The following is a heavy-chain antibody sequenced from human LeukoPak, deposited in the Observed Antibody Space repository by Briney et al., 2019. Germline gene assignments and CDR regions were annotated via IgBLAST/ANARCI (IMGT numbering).Heavy chain of an antibody. CDR1: GGSFSGYY. Sequence: SETLSLTCAVYGGSFSGYYWSWIRQPPGKGLEWIGEINHSGSTNYNPSLKSRVTISVDTSKNQFSLKLSSVTAADTAVYYCARTYSSQGDYWGQGTLVTVSS. V-gene: IGHV4-34*01. J-gene: IGHJ4*02. D-gene: IGHD6-19*01. CDR3: ARTYSSQGDY. CDR2: INHSGST.